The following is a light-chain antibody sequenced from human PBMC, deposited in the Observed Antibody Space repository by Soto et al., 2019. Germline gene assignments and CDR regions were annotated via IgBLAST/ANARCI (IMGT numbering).Light chain of an antibody. V-gene: IGKV3-20*01. Sequence: ETVLTQSPGTLSLSPGERATLSCRASQSISSNYLAWYRQTPGQAPRLLIYGASKRVSGIADRFSGSGSGTGFTLIISRLEPEDFALYYCQQYGSSPWTFGQGTKVEIK. CDR3: QQYGSSPWT. CDR1: QSISSNY. CDR2: GAS. J-gene: IGKJ1*01.